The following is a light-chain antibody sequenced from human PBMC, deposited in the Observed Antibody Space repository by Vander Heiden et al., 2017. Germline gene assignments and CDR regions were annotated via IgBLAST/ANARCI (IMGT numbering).Light chain of an antibody. CDR1: QSLVSSDGNTY. CDR3: MQNTHWPRT. J-gene: IGKJ1*01. V-gene: IGKV2-30*01. CDR2: GVS. Sequence: DVVMTQSPLSLPVTLGQTTSIPCRSSQSLVSSDGNTYLNWFQQRQGQSPRRLIYGVSNRDSGVPDRFSGSGSGTDFTLKISRVEAEDVGIYYCMQNTHWPRTFGKGPRWKSN.